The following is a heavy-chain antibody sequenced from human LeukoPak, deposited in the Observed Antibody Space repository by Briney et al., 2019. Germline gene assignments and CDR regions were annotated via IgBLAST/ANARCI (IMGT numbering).Heavy chain of an antibody. J-gene: IGHJ4*02. CDR2: INQGGSVK. V-gene: IGHV3-7*01. CDR3: ARVGYSGWNLEY. Sequence: GGSLRLSCAASGFTFRSYWMSWVRQAPGKGLEWVASINQGGSVKYYVDSVKGRFTISRDDAKNSLYVQMNSLRDEDTAVYYCARVGYSGWNLEYWGQGTLVTVSS. CDR1: GFTFRSYW. D-gene: IGHD5-12*01.